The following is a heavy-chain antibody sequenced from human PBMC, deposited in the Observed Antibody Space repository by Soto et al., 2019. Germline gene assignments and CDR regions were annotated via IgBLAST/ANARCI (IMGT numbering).Heavy chain of an antibody. CDR3: ARVRFLEWLGGMDV. V-gene: IGHV3-48*03. CDR1: GFTFSSYE. D-gene: IGHD3-3*01. CDR2: ISSSGSTI. Sequence: EVQLVESGGGLVQPGGSLRLYCAASGFTFSSYEMNWVRQAPGKGLEWVSYISSSGSTIYYADSVKGRFTISRDNAKNSLYLQMNSLRAEDTAVYYCARVRFLEWLGGMDVWGQGTTVTGSS. J-gene: IGHJ6*02.